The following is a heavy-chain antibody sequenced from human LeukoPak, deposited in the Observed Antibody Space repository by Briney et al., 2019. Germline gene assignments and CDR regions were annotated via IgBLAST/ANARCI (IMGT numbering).Heavy chain of an antibody. CDR3: AKDQGRDYATLGSATQFY. J-gene: IGHJ4*02. Sequence: GGSLRLSCAASGFTFSNYAMSWVRRTPVKGLEWVSSITASGDSTHYADSVKGRFTISRDTSMSTLFLQLSNLRVEDTAVYYCAKDQGRDYATLGSATQFYWGQGTLVAVSS. V-gene: IGHV3-23*01. CDR2: ITASGDST. D-gene: IGHD4/OR15-4a*01. CDR1: GFTFSNYA.